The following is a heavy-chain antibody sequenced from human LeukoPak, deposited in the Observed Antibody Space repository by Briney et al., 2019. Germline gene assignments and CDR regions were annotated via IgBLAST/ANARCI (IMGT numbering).Heavy chain of an antibody. J-gene: IGHJ3*02. CDR1: GGTFSSYA. D-gene: IGHD3-9*01. CDR2: IIPIFGTA. V-gene: IGHV1-69*13. Sequence: SVKVSCKASGGTFSSYAISWVRQAPGQGLEWMGGIIPIFGTANYAQKFQGRVTITADESTSTAYMELSSLRSEDTAVYYCARDWRLDPHDAFDIWGQGTMVIVSS. CDR3: ARDWRLDPHDAFDI.